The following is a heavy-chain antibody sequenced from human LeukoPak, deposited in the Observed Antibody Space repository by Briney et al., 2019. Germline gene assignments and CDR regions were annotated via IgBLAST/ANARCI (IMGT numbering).Heavy chain of an antibody. CDR3: AHNTPMITMIANAINDAFDI. D-gene: IGHD3-22*01. CDR1: GFSLSTSGVG. Sequence: RESGPTLVNPTQTLTLTCTFSGFSLSTSGVGVGWIRQPPGKALEWLALIYWDDDKRYSPSLKSRLTITKDTSKNQVVLTMTNMDPVDTATYYCAHNTPMITMIANAINDAFDIWGQGTMVTVSS. CDR2: IYWDDDK. V-gene: IGHV2-5*02. J-gene: IGHJ3*02.